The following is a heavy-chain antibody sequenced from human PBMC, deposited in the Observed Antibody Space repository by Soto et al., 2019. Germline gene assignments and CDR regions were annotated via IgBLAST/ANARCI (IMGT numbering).Heavy chain of an antibody. V-gene: IGHV5-51*01. CDR2: IYPDDSET. CDR3: ARAAADRPFDAFDI. J-gene: IGHJ3*02. Sequence: PGESLKISCKGSGYSFLNYWIGWVRQMPGKDLEWIGIIYPDDSETRYSPSFQGQVTISADKSITTAYLQWSSLKASDTAMYYCARAAADRPFDAFDIWGQGTMVTVSS. CDR1: GYSFLNYW. D-gene: IGHD6-13*01.